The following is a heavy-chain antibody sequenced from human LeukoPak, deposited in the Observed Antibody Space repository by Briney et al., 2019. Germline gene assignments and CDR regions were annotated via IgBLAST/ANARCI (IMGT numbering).Heavy chain of an antibody. CDR1: GYTFTGYY. CDR3: ARVSKIAVAAAY. Sequence: ASVKVSCKASGYTFTGYYMRWVRQAPGQGLEWMGWINPNSGGTNYAQKFQGRVTMTRDTSISTAYMELSRLRSDDTAVYYCARVSKIAVAAAYWGQGTLVTVSS. CDR2: INPNSGGT. J-gene: IGHJ4*02. V-gene: IGHV1-2*02. D-gene: IGHD6-19*01.